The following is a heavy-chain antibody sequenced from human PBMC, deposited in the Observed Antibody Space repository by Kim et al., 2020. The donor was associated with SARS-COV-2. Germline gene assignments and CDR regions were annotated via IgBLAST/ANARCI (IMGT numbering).Heavy chain of an antibody. CDR1: GFTFSSYS. J-gene: IGHJ6*02. CDR2: ISSSSSYI. CDR3: ARDDYGDYDYYGMDV. D-gene: IGHD4-17*01. Sequence: GGSLRLSCAASGFTFSSYSMNWVRQAPGKGLEWVSSISSSSSYIYYADSVKGRFTISRDNAKNSLYLQMNSLRAEDTAVYYCARDDYGDYDYYGMDVWGQGTTVTVSS. V-gene: IGHV3-21*04.